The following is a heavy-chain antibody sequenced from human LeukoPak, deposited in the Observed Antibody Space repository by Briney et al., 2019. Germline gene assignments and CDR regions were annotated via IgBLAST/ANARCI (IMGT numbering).Heavy chain of an antibody. Sequence: GGSLRLSCAASGFTVSSNYMSWVRQAPGKGLEWVSVIYSGGSTYYADSVKGRFTISRDNSKNTLYLQMNSLRAEDTAVYYCARGKSYYGSGSYSLDYWGQGTLVTVSS. CDR1: GFTVSSNY. CDR2: IYSGGST. CDR3: ARGKSYYGSGSYSLDY. D-gene: IGHD3-10*01. V-gene: IGHV3-66*01. J-gene: IGHJ4*02.